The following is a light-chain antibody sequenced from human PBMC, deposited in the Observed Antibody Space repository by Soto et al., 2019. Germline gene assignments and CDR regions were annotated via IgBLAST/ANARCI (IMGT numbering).Light chain of an antibody. CDR2: GAS. CDR1: QSVTTR. Sequence: PGERFTLSCRASQSVTTRLAWYQHKPGQAPTLLMSGASNRASGVPVRFSGSGSGTDFTLTITRLEPEDFALYYCQQYGGSPINFGLGTRLEI. J-gene: IGKJ5*01. CDR3: QQYGGSPIN. V-gene: IGKV3-20*01.